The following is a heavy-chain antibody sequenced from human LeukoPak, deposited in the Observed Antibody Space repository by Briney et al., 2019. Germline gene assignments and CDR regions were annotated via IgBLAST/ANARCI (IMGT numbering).Heavy chain of an antibody. CDR1: GYTFTSYD. CDR2: IIPIFGTA. D-gene: IGHD1-26*01. V-gene: IGHV1-69*05. CDR3: ARRGIVGARRGAFDI. Sequence: GASVKVSCKASGYTFTSYDINWVRQAPGQGLEWMGGIIPIFGTANYAQKFQGRVTITTDESTSTAYMELSSLRSEDTAVYYCARRGIVGARRGAFDIWGQGTMVTVSS. J-gene: IGHJ3*02.